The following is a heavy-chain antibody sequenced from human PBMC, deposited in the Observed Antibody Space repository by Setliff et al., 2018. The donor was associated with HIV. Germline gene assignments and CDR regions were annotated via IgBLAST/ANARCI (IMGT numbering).Heavy chain of an antibody. CDR2: IYASGT. CDR3: AREGLWNCRGGTCNDGLDI. Sequence: TLSLTCTVSGGSIGTYYWNWIRLPAGKGLEWIGRIYASGTNYNPSHKSRVTMSLDTSKRQFSLKLTSVTAADTAVYYCAREGLWNCRGGTCNDGLDIWGQGTKVTVSS. V-gene: IGHV4-4*07. CDR1: GGSIGTYY. J-gene: IGHJ3*02. D-gene: IGHD2-15*01.